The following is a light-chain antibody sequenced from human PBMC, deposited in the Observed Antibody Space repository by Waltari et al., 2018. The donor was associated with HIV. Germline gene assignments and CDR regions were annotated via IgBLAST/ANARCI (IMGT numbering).Light chain of an antibody. Sequence: QSALTQPASVSGSPGQSLTISCAGTSSDIRDYHSVSWYQHHPGKVPNVIIYEVSNRPSGVSSRFSGSISANTASLTISGLQPEDEADYFCASYISSASPEFGGGTKVTVL. CDR2: EVS. J-gene: IGLJ3*02. CDR3: ASYISSASPE. CDR1: SSDIRDYHS. V-gene: IGLV2-14*01.